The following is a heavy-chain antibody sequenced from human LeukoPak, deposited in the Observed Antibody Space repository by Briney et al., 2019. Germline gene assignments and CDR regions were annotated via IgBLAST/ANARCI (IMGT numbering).Heavy chain of an antibody. J-gene: IGHJ4*02. V-gene: IGHV3-66*04. CDR1: GFTFSSNS. D-gene: IGHD1-14*01. CDR2: IYNSGST. CDR3: ARRSNPPGRIDH. Sequence: GSLRLSCAASGFTFSSNSMSWVRQAPGKGLEWVAAIYNSGSTYYADSVKGRFTISRDNSKNTMYLQMNSLKGEDTAVYYCARRSNPPGRIDHWGQGTLVTVSS.